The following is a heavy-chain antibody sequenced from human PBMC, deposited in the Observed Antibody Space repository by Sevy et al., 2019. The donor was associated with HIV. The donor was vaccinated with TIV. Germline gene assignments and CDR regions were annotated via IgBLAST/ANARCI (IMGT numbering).Heavy chain of an antibody. V-gene: IGHV1-46*01. CDR3: VRADPAQHFDS. CDR1: GDTLTNNY. CDR2: IDPSGGNT. J-gene: IGHJ4*02. Sequence: ASVKVSCKAPGDTLTNNYMHWVRQAPGQGLEWMGIIDPSGGNTSYAQKFQGIVTMTRDTSTSTLYMDLSSLRSEDTAVYCCVRADPAQHFDSWGQGTLVTVSS.